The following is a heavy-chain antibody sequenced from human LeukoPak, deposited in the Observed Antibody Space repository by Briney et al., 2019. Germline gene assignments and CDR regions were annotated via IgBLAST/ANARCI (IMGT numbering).Heavy chain of an antibody. V-gene: IGHV3-21*01. CDR1: GFTFSSYG. J-gene: IGHJ4*02. D-gene: IGHD4-23*01. CDR2: IGGSGIDI. CDR3: ARAGYYDGNSNPPGY. Sequence: GGSLRLSCAASGFTFSSYGMNWVRPAPGKGLAWVSSIGGSGIDIYYADSVKGRFTISRDNAKKSLYLQINSPRDEDTAVYYCARAGYYDGNSNPPGYWGQGTLVTVSS.